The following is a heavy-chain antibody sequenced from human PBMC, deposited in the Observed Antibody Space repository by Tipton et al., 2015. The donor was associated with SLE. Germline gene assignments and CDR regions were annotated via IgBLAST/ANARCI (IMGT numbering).Heavy chain of an antibody. CDR2: ISSSSSYI. CDR1: GFTFSDHY. Sequence: GSLRLSCAASGFTFSDHYMDWVRQAPGKGLEWVSSISSSSSYIYYADSVKGRFTISRDNAKNSLYLQMNSLRAEDTAVYYCARAGGSSLGAFDYWGQGTLVTVSS. D-gene: IGHD6-13*01. V-gene: IGHV3-21*01. J-gene: IGHJ4*02. CDR3: ARAGGSSLGAFDY.